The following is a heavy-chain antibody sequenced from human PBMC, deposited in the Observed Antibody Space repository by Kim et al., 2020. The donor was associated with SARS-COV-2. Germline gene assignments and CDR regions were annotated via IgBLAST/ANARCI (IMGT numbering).Heavy chain of an antibody. D-gene: IGHD6-6*01. J-gene: IGHJ4*02. CDR1: GFTFSSYA. CDR2: ISYDGSNK. CDR3: ARDRQGPSIRWYGSSGLPY. Sequence: GGSLRLSCAASGFTFSSYAMHWVRQAPGKGLEWVAVISYDGSNKYYADSVKGRFTISRDNSKNTLYLQMNSLRAEDTAVYYCARDRQGPSIRWYGSSGLPYWGQGTLVTVSS. V-gene: IGHV3-30*04.